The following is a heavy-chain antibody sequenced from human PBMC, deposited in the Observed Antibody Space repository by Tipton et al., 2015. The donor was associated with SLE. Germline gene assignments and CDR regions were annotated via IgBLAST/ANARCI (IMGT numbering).Heavy chain of an antibody. CDR1: GDSLSGQY. D-gene: IGHD2-2*01. CDR2: VFRGGST. Sequence: TLSLTCSVYGDSLSGQYWSWIRQPPGKGLEWIAEVFRGGSTNYSPSLESRVTITVDMSKNQFSLRLISVTAADTAVYYCARGCSSSTCEPFYFFGMDVWGQGTTVTVSS. CDR3: ARGCSSSTCEPFYFFGMDV. J-gene: IGHJ6*02. V-gene: IGHV4-34*01.